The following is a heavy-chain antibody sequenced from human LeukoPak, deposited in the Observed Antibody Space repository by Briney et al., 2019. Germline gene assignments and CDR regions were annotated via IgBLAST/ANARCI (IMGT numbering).Heavy chain of an antibody. J-gene: IGHJ4*02. V-gene: IGHV3-30-3*01. Sequence: GRSLRLSCAASGFTFSSYAMHWVRQAPGKGLEWVAVISYDGSNKYYADSVKGRFTISRDNSKNTLFLQMNSLRAEDTAVYYCARASGGYCSGYICYSLDYWGQGTLVTVSS. CDR2: ISYDGSNK. CDR1: GFTFSSYA. D-gene: IGHD2-15*01. CDR3: ARASGGYCSGYICYSLDY.